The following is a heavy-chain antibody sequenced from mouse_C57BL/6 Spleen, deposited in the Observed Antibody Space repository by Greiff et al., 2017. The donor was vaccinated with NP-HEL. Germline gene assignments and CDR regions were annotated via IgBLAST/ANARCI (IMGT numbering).Heavy chain of an antibody. CDR1: GYAFSSSW. D-gene: IGHD1-1*01. CDR2: IYPGDGDT. J-gene: IGHJ4*01. Sequence: QVQLQQSGPELVKPGASVKISCKASGYAFSSSWMNWVKQRPGKGLEWIGRIYPGDGDTNYNGKFKGKATLTADKSSSTAYMQLSSLTSEDSAVYFCASAVDGEYAMDYWGQGTSVTVSS. V-gene: IGHV1-82*01. CDR3: ASAVDGEYAMDY.